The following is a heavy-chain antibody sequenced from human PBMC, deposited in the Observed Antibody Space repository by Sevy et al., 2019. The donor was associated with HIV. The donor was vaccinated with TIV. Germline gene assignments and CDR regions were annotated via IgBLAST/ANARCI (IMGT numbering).Heavy chain of an antibody. D-gene: IGHD6-19*01. V-gene: IGHV3-72*01. CDR2: TRDKGKSYTT. Sequence: GGSLRLSCAASGFTFSDHFMDWVRQAPGKGLEWVGRTRDKGKSYTTEYAASVKGRFTISRDDSNNSLYLQMNSLKTEDTAMYYCARDLQSSAAYFDSWGQGTLVTVSS. CDR3: ARDLQSSAAYFDS. J-gene: IGHJ4*02. CDR1: GFTFSDHF.